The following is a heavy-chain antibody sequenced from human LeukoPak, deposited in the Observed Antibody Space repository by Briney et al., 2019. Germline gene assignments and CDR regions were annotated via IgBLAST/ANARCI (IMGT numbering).Heavy chain of an antibody. CDR3: IRSPSGSYGYFDF. D-gene: IGHD3-10*01. CDR1: GFTFSNYW. V-gene: IGHV3-74*01. CDR2: ISPDGSST. Sequence: GGSLRLSCAASGFTFSNYWMHWVRQAPGKGLVWVSRISPDGSSTSYGDSVKGRFTISRDNAKNTVYLQMNSLRAEDTAVYYCIRSPSGSYGYFDFWGQGTLVTVSS. J-gene: IGHJ4*02.